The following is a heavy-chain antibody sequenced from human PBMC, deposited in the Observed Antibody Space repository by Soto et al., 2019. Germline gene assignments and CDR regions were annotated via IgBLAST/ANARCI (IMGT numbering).Heavy chain of an antibody. CDR3: ARAYYYGSGTPGGLDV. V-gene: IGHV1-3*01. Sequence: ASVKVSCKASGYPFTSYAMHWVRQAPGQRLEWMGWINAGNGNTKSSQKFPGRVTITRDTSASTASMELSSLRSEDTAVYYCARAYYYGSGTPGGLDVWG. CDR1: GYPFTSYA. D-gene: IGHD3-10*01. CDR2: INAGNGNT. J-gene: IGHJ6*02.